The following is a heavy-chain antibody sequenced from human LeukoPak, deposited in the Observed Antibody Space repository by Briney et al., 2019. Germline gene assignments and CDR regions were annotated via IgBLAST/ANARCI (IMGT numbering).Heavy chain of an antibody. CDR1: GGTFSSYA. CDR2: IIPIFGTA. Sequence: SVKVSCKASGGTFSSYAISWVRQAPGQGLEWMGGIIPIFGTANYAQKFQGRVTITTDESTSTAYMELSSLRSEDTAVYYCARAHGYSGYDYWGNWFDPWGQGTLVTASS. D-gene: IGHD5-12*01. J-gene: IGHJ5*02. CDR3: ARAHGYSGYDYWGNWFDP. V-gene: IGHV1-69*05.